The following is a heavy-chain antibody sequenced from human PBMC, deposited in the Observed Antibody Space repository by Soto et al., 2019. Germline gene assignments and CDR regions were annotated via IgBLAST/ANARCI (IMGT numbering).Heavy chain of an antibody. CDR2: IDGSGGTT. Sequence: LQSGGGLVQPGESLTVSCAASGFPFSSTDMTRVRQAPGKGLEWVSTIDGSGGTTYYADSVKGRFTISRDNSINTVYLQMNSLRADDTALYYCAKNSGWFNTWGQGALVTVSS. CDR3: AKNSGWFNT. D-gene: IGHD3-10*01. CDR1: GFPFSSTD. V-gene: IGHV3-23*01. J-gene: IGHJ5*02.